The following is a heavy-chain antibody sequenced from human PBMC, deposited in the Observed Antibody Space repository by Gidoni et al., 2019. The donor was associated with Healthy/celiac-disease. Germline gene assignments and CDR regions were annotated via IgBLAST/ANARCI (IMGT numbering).Heavy chain of an antibody. CDR2: ISWNSGSI. V-gene: IGHV3-9*01. J-gene: IGHJ3*02. CDR3: AKGPDAFDI. CDR1: GFTFDDYA. Sequence: EVQLVESGGGLVQPGRSLSLSCAASGFTFDDYAMHWVRQAPGKGLEWVSGISWNSGSIGYADSVKGRFTISRDNAKNSLYLQMNSLRAEDTALYYCAKGPDAFDIWGQGTMVTVSS.